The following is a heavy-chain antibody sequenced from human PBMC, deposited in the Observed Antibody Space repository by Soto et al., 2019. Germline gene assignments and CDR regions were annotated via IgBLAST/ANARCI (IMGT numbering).Heavy chain of an antibody. CDR3: AKAPPSSYDSWSGTRAFDI. CDR1: GFTFSSYG. J-gene: IGHJ3*02. Sequence: QVQLVESGGGVVQPGRSLRLSCAASGFTFSSYGMHWVRQAPGKGLEWVAVISYDGSNKYYADSVKGRFTISRDNSKNTLYLQMNSLRAEDTAVYYCAKAPPSSYDSWSGTRAFDIWGQGTMVTVSS. CDR2: ISYDGSNK. D-gene: IGHD3-3*01. V-gene: IGHV3-30*18.